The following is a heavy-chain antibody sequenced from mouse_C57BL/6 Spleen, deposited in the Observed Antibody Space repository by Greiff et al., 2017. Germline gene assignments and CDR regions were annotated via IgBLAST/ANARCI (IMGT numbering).Heavy chain of an antibody. CDR1: GFTFSNYW. J-gene: IGHJ2*01. V-gene: IGHV6-3*01. Sequence: EVKLQESGGGLVQPGGSMKLSCVASGFTFSNYWMNWVRQSPEKGLEWVAQIRLKSDNYATHYAESVKGRFTISRDDSKSSVYLQMNKLRAEATGIYYCTAGTVDYWGQGTTLTVSS. CDR2: IRLKSDNYAT. D-gene: IGHD4-1*01. CDR3: TAGTVDY.